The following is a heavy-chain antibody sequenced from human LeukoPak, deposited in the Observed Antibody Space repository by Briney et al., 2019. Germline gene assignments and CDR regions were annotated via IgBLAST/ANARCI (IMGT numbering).Heavy chain of an antibody. D-gene: IGHD3-10*01. Sequence: ASVKASCKASGYTFTSYGISWVRQAPGQGLEWMGWISAYNGNTNYAQKLQGRVTMTTDTSTSTAYMELRSLRSDDTAVYYCARGGITMVRGDYYFDYWGQGTLVTVSS. CDR3: ARGGITMVRGDYYFDY. CDR2: ISAYNGNT. J-gene: IGHJ4*02. CDR1: GYTFTSYG. V-gene: IGHV1-18*01.